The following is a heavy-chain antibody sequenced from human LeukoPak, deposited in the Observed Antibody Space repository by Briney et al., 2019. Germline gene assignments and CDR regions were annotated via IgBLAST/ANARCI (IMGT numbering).Heavy chain of an antibody. V-gene: IGHV3-11*04. Sequence: GGSLRLSCAASGFAFNYAWVSWVRQAPGKGLEWVSYISSSGSTIYYADSVKGRFTISRDNAKNSLYLQMNSLRAEDTAVYYCARRYSGYDLFDYWGQGTLVTVSS. CDR1: GFAFNYAW. D-gene: IGHD5-12*01. J-gene: IGHJ4*02. CDR3: ARRYSGYDLFDY. CDR2: ISSSGSTI.